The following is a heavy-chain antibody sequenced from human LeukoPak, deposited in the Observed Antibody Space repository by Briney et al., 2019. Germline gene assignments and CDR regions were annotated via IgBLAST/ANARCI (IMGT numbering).Heavy chain of an antibody. V-gene: IGHV3-23*01. D-gene: IGHD6-19*01. Sequence: GGSLRLSCAASGFTFSSYAMSWVRQAPGEVLELVSGISGGGDTTYTADSVRGRFTISRDNSNNTLYLQMNTLTAEDTAVYYCAAISYSGTWPVGYWGQGTLVTVTA. J-gene: IGHJ4*02. CDR3: AAISYSGTWPVGY. CDR1: GFTFSSYA. CDR2: ISGGGDTT.